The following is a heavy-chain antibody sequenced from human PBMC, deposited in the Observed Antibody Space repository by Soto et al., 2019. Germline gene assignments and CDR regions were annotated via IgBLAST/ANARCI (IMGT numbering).Heavy chain of an antibody. CDR3: AKDRDYPRDQFHY. Sequence: EVQLLESGGGLVQPGGSLRLSCTAPGFTFTYYAFVWFRRVPVKGLEWVSAISANGQGIYYADSVRGRFTISRDNSKNTVFLHMDSLRAEDTAVYYCAKDRDYPRDQFHYWGQGTLVTVSS. J-gene: IGHJ4*02. CDR1: GFTFTYYA. CDR2: ISANGQGI. V-gene: IGHV3-23*01. D-gene: IGHD2-2*01.